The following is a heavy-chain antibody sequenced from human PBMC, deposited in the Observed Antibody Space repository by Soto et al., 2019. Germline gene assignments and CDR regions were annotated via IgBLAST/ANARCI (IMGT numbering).Heavy chain of an antibody. CDR1: GFTFSSYW. D-gene: IGHD5-18*01. Sequence: GGSLRLSCAASGFTFSSYWMHWVRQAPGKGLVWVSRINSDGSSTSYADSVKGRFTISRDNAKNTLYLQMNSLRAEDTAVYYCARAPTDTAMGHYYYYGMDVWGQGTTVTVSS. J-gene: IGHJ6*02. CDR2: INSDGSST. V-gene: IGHV3-74*01. CDR3: ARAPTDTAMGHYYYYGMDV.